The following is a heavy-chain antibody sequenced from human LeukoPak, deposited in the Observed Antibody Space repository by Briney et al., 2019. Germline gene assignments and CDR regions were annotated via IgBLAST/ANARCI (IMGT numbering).Heavy chain of an antibody. V-gene: IGHV3-21*01. D-gene: IGHD2-15*01. CDR3: ARVSDYSYYFDY. CDR2: ISSSSSYT. J-gene: IGHJ4*02. Sequence: GGSLRLSCAASGFTFSSYSMNWVRQAPGKGLEWVSSISSSSSYTYYADSVKGRFTISRDNAKNSLYLQMNSLRAEDTAVYYCARVSDYSYYFDYWGQGTLVTVSS. CDR1: GFTFSSYS.